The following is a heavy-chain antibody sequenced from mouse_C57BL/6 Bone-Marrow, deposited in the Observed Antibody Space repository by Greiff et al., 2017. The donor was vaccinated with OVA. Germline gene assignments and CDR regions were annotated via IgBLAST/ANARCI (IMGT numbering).Heavy chain of an antibody. CDR3: AREGHLLWYFDV. CDR2: IDPSDSYT. CDR1: GYTFTSYW. V-gene: IGHV1-69*01. D-gene: IGHD2-1*01. Sequence: QVQLQQPGAELVMPGASVKLSCKASGYTFTSYWMHWVKQRPGQGLEWIGEIDPSDSYTNYTQKFKGKSTLTVDKSSSTAYMQLSSLTSEDSAVYYCAREGHLLWYFDVWGTGTTVTVSS. J-gene: IGHJ1*03.